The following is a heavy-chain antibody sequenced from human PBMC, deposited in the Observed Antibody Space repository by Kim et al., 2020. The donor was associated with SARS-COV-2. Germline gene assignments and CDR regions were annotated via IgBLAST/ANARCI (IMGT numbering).Heavy chain of an antibody. J-gene: IGHJ4*02. V-gene: IGHV4-39*01. CDR2: IYYSGAT. CDR3: ARHISGRPGSQLDH. D-gene: IGHD3-10*01. CDR1: GGSISPSGNY. Sequence: SETLSLTCSVSGGSISPSGNYWGWVRQPPGKGLEWIGSIYYSGATYYNPSHKSRVTISVDTSKNQFSLKLTSVTAADTAVYYCARHISGRPGSQLDHWGQGTLVTVSS.